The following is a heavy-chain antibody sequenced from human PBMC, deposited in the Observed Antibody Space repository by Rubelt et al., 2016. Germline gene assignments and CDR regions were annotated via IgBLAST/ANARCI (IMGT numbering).Heavy chain of an antibody. Sequence: GGSTYYADSVKGRFTISRHNSKNTLYLQMNSLRAEDTAVYYCNYGDFTLVDYWGQGTLVTVSS. CDR3: NYGDFTLVDY. V-gene: IGHV3-53*04. CDR2: GGST. J-gene: IGHJ4*02. D-gene: IGHD4-17*01.